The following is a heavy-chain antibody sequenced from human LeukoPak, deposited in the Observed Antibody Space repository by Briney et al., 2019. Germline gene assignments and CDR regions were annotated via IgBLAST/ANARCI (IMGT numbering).Heavy chain of an antibody. D-gene: IGHD6-13*01. J-gene: IGHJ4*02. CDR2: IYISGST. V-gene: IGHV4-61*02. CDR1: SGSITSDDYY. Sequence: SETLSLTCTVSSGSITSDDYYWSCIRQPAGKGLEWIGRIYISGSTYYNPSLKSRVTISLDASKNQFSLKLSSVTAADTALYYCARLSRSSRGTFFDYWGQGTLVTVSS. CDR3: ARLSRSSRGTFFDY.